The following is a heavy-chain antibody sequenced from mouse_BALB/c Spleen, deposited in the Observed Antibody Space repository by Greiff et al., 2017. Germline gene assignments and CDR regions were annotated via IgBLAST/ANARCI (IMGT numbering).Heavy chain of an antibody. J-gene: IGHJ1*01. D-gene: IGHD1-1*01. CDR2: IYPGDGDT. V-gene: IGHV1-80*01. CDR3: AREGITTVVATPGYFDV. CDR1: GYAFSSYW. Sequence: VQLQQSGAELVRPGSSVKISCKASGYAFSSYWMNWVKQRPGQGLEWIGQIYPGDGDTNYNGKFKGKATLTADKSSSTAYMQLSSLTSEDSAVYFCAREGITTVVATPGYFDVWGAGTTVTVSS.